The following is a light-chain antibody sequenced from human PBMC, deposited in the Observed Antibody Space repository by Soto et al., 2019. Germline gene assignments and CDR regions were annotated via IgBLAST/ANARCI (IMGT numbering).Light chain of an antibody. CDR2: GAS. Sequence: DIQMTQSPSSLSASVGDRITITCRASQGIRNSVAWYQQKPGKVLKLLIYGASTLQSGVPSRFSGSASGTDFSLTISSLQPEDVAPYFCLYYKGAPGITFGPGTKVNI. CDR1: QGIRNS. J-gene: IGKJ3*01. CDR3: LYYKGAPGIT. V-gene: IGKV1-27*01.